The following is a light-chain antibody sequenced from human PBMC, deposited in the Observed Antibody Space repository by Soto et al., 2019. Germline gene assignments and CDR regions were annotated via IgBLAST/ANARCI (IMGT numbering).Light chain of an antibody. CDR2: GAS. J-gene: IGKJ1*01. CDR3: QQYRGWPRT. V-gene: IGKV3-15*01. CDR1: QSVDTN. Sequence: EIVLTQSPATLSVSPGERVTLSCRASQSVDTNLAWYQQKPGQAPRLLIYGASTRATDMSGTFSGRGSGTEFTLTINNLRPEDFAVYYCQQYRGWPRTFGQGTKVDIK.